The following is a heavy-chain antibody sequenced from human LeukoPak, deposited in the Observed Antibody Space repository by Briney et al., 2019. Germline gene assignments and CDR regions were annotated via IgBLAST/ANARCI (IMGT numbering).Heavy chain of an antibody. J-gene: IGHJ4*02. CDR3: ARELGGDTNDY. V-gene: IGHV4-34*01. D-gene: IGHD2-21*01. CDR2: INHSGST. Sequence: PSETLSLTCAVYGGSFSGYYWSWIRQPPGKGLEWIGEINHSGSTNYNPSLKSRVTISVDTSKNQFSQKLSSVTAADTAVYYCARELGGDTNDYWGQGTLVTVSS. CDR1: GGSFSGYY.